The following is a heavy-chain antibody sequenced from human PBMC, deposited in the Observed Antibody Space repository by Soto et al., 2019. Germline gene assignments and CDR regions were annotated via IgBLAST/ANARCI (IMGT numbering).Heavy chain of an antibody. V-gene: IGHV3-7*01. D-gene: IGHD2-2*01. Sequence: GSLRLSCGASGFTFSTYWMSWVRQAPGKGLEWVANMNKDGSEINYVDSVKGRFTISRDNAKNSLFLQMNNLRAEDTAMYYCARERGFSTFDFWGQGTVVTVSS. CDR2: MNKDGSEI. CDR3: ARERGFSTFDF. J-gene: IGHJ3*01. CDR1: GFTFSTYW.